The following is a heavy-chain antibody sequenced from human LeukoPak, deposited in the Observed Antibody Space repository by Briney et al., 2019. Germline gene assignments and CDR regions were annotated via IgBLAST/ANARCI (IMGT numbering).Heavy chain of an antibody. CDR2: IYYSGST. CDR1: GGSISSYY. D-gene: IGHD3-16*02. Sequence: SSETLSLTCTVSGGSISSYYWSWIRQPPGKGLEWIGYIYYSGSTYYNPSLKSRVTISVDTSKNQFSLKLSSVTAADTAVYYCARVRLSPRWFDPWGQGTLVTVSS. J-gene: IGHJ5*02. V-gene: IGHV4-30-4*08. CDR3: ARVRLSPRWFDP.